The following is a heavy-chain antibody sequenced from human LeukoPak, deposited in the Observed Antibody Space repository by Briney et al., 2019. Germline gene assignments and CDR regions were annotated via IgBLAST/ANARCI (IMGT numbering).Heavy chain of an antibody. D-gene: IGHD1-26*01. Sequence: GGSLRLSCAASGFTFSSYWMSWVRQAPGKGLEWVANVKQDGSEKYYADSAKGRFTISRDNARNSVYLQMNSLRVEDTAVYYCARDPVEWELLLDYWGQGTLVTVSS. J-gene: IGHJ4*02. CDR1: GFTFSSYW. CDR3: ARDPVEWELLLDY. CDR2: VKQDGSEK. V-gene: IGHV3-7*01.